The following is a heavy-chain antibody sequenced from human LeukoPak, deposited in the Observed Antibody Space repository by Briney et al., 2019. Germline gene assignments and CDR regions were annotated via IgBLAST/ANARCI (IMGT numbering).Heavy chain of an antibody. CDR2: IYYSGST. V-gene: IGHV4-59*01. CDR1: GGSISSYY. Sequence: SETLSLTCTVSGGSISSYYWSWIRQPPGKGLEWIGYIYYSGSTNYNPSLKSRVTISVDTSKNQFSLKLSSVTAADTAVCYCARVPYYDSSGSLGFDYWGQGTLVTVSS. J-gene: IGHJ4*02. D-gene: IGHD3-22*01. CDR3: ARVPYYDSSGSLGFDY.